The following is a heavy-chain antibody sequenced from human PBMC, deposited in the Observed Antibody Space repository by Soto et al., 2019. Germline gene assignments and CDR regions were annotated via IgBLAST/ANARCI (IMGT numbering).Heavy chain of an antibody. D-gene: IGHD6-13*01. CDR2: IYHSGIT. Sequence: PSATLSRTCAVSGASISSGVYSWSWIRQPPGKVLEWIGNIYHSGITSYNPSLKSRVTISVERSKNQLSLTLTYVSAGATAVDYCAIGRPKPGMAIVDVWGQGTTVTFSS. CDR1: GASISSGVYS. V-gene: IGHV4-30-2*01. J-gene: IGHJ6*01. CDR3: AIGRPKPGMAIVDV.